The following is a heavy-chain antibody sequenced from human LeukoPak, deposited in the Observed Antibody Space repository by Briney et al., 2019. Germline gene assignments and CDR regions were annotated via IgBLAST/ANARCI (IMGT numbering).Heavy chain of an antibody. CDR1: GFTFSSYA. V-gene: IGHV3-30*04. CDR2: ISYDGSNK. Sequence: GRSLRLSCAASGFTFSSYAMHWVRQAPGKGLEWVAVISYDGSNKYYAGSVKGRFTISRDNSKNTLYLQMDSLRAEDTAVYYCAREVGQDYYYYYGMDVWGQGTTVTVSS. CDR3: AREVGQDYYYYYGMDV. J-gene: IGHJ6*02.